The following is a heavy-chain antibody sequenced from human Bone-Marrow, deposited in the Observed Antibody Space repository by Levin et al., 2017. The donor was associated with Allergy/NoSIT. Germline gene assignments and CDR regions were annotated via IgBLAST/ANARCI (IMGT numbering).Heavy chain of an antibody. J-gene: IGHJ6*02. CDR1: GYTFTSYD. D-gene: IGHD6-13*01. CDR3: ARWDSSSWYPYYYYGMDG. V-gene: IGHV1-8*01. Sequence: GASVKVSCKASGYTFTSYDINWVRQATGQGLEWMGWMNPNSGNTGYAQKFQGRVTMTRNTSISTAYMELSSLRSEDTAVYYCARWDSSSWYPYYYYGMDGWGQGTTVTVSS. CDR2: MNPNSGNT.